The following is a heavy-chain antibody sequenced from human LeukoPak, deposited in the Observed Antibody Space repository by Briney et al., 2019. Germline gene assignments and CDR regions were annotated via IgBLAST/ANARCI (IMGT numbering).Heavy chain of an antibody. CDR2: ISYDGSNK. Sequence: GRSLRLSCAASGFTFSSYGMHWVRQAPGKGLEWVAVISYDGSNKYYADSVKGRFTISRDNSKNTLYLQMNSLRAEDTAVYYCATGYKYYFDYWGQGTLVTVS. V-gene: IGHV3-30*03. J-gene: IGHJ4*02. D-gene: IGHD3-9*01. CDR3: ATGYKYYFDY. CDR1: GFTFSSYG.